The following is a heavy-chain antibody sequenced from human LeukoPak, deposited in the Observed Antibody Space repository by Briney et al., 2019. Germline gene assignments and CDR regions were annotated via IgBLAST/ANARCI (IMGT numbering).Heavy chain of an antibody. CDR1: GGSFSGYY. CDR3: ARHLELNLHD. Sequence: SKTLSLTCAVYGGSFSGYYWSWIRQPPGKGLEWIGEINHSGSTNYNPSLKSRVTISVDTSKNQFSLKLSSVTAADTAVYYCARHLELNLHDWGQGTLVTVSS. CDR2: INHSGST. D-gene: IGHD1-26*01. V-gene: IGHV4-34*01. J-gene: IGHJ4*02.